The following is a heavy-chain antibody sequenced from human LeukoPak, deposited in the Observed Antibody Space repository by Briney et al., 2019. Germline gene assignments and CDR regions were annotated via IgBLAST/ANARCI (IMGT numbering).Heavy chain of an antibody. J-gene: IGHJ1*01. CDR1: GGSISSGSYY. D-gene: IGHD3-22*01. CDR2: IYTSGST. CDR3: ASTAYYDSSGYFPGTGYFQH. Sequence: PSETLSLTCTVSGGSISSGSYYWSWIRQPAGKGLEWIGRIYTSGSTNYNPSLKSRVTISVDTSKNQFSLKLSSVTAADTAVYYCASTAYYDSSGYFPGTGYFQHWGQGTLVTVSS. V-gene: IGHV4-61*02.